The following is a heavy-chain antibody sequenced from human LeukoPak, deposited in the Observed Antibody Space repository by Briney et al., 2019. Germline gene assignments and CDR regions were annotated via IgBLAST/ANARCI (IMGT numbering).Heavy chain of an antibody. V-gene: IGHV1-2*02. Sequence: ASVKVSCKASGYTFTGYYLHWVRQAPGQGLEWMGWINPNTGGSRYAQKFQGRVAMTRDTSISTAYMELSRLTSDDTAVYYCARDNGYHDFWGQGSLVTVSS. J-gene: IGHJ4*02. CDR2: INPNTGGS. CDR3: ARDNGYHDF. CDR1: GYTFTGYY. D-gene: IGHD5-24*01.